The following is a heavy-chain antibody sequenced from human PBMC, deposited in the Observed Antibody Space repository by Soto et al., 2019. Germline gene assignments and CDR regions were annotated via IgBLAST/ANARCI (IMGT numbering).Heavy chain of an antibody. CDR1: GFTFDDYA. J-gene: IGHJ4*02. Sequence: GGSLRLSCAASGFTFDDYAMHWVRQAPGKGLEWVSGISWNSGSIGYADSVKGRFTISRDNAKNSLYLQMNSLRAEDTALYYCAKDIGYYDSSGYYRDWGQGTLVTVSS. V-gene: IGHV3-9*01. CDR2: ISWNSGSI. CDR3: AKDIGYYDSSGYYRD. D-gene: IGHD3-22*01.